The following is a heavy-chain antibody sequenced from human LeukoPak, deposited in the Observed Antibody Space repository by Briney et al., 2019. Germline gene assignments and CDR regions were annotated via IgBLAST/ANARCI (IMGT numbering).Heavy chain of an antibody. CDR3: ARESHFLDSSSWVDY. CDR2: INPNSGGT. CDR1: GYTFTGYY. J-gene: IGHJ4*02. V-gene: IGHV1-2*06. Sequence: ASVKVSCKASGYTFTGYYMHWVRQAPGQGLEWMGRINPNSGGTNYAQKFQSRVTMTRDTSISTAYMELSRLRSDDTAVYYCARESHFLDSSSWVDYWGQGTLVTVSS. D-gene: IGHD6-13*01.